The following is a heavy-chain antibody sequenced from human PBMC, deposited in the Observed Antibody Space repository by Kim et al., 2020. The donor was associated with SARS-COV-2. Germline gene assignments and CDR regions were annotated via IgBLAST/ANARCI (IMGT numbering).Heavy chain of an antibody. CDR1: GGPISSSNW. J-gene: IGHJ3*02. Sequence: SETLSLTCAVSGGPISSSNWWSWVRQPPGKGLEWIGEIYHSGSTNYNPSLKSRVTISVDKSKNQFSLKLSSVTAADTAVYYCVQYYYDSSGYDGDAFDIWGQGTMVTVSS. CDR2: IYHSGST. D-gene: IGHD3-22*01. V-gene: IGHV4-4*02. CDR3: VQYYYDSSGYDGDAFDI.